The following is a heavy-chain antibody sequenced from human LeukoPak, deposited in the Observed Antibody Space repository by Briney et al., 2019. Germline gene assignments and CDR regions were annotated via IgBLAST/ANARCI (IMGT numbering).Heavy chain of an antibody. CDR2: ISAYNGNT. CDR3: AASRISSSWYGFFDY. V-gene: IGHV1-18*01. D-gene: IGHD6-13*01. J-gene: IGHJ4*02. CDR1: GYTFTSYG. Sequence: ASVKVSCKASGYTFTSYGISWVRQAPGQGLEWMGWISAYNGNTNYAQKLQGRVTMNTDTSTSTAYMELRSLRSDDTAVYYCAASRISSSWYGFFDYWGQGTLVTVSS.